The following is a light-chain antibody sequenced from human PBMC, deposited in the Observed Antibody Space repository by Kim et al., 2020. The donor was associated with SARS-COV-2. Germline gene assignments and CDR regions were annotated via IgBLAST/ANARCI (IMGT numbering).Light chain of an antibody. V-gene: IGLV9-49*01. CDR2: VGTGGIVG. CDR3: GADHGSGSNIGMV. CDR1: SGYSNYK. J-gene: IGLJ2*01. Sequence: QPVLTQPPSASASLGASVTLTCTLSSGYSNYKVDWYQQRPGKGPRFVMRVGTGGIVGSKGDGIPDRFSVLGSGLNRYLTIKNIQEEDESDYHCGADHGSGSNIGMVFGEGTQRTVL.